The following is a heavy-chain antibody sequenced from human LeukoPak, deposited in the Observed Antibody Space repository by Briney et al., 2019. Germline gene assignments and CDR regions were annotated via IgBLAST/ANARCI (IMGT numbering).Heavy chain of an antibody. CDR2: ISSSSSTI. Sequence: GGSLRLSCAASGVTFSSDSMNWVRQAPGKRLEWVSYISSSSSTIYYADSVKGRFTISRDNAKNSLYLQMNSLRAEDTAVYYCASSFPTRGLGEFDYWGQGTLVTVSS. D-gene: IGHD6-19*01. CDR3: ASSFPTRGLGEFDY. CDR1: GVTFSSDS. V-gene: IGHV3-48*01. J-gene: IGHJ4*02.